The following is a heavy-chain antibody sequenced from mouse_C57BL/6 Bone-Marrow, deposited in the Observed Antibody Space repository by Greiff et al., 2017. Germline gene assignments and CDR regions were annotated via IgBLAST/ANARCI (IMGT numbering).Heavy chain of an antibody. D-gene: IGHD4-1*01. Sequence: VQLQQSGPELVKPGASVKISCKASGYSFTDYNMNWVKQSNGKSLEWIGVINPSNGGTNYNEKFKSRSTMSVDKSTSTAYMQRSSLTSEDSAVYYWARRTDYDAMDYWDQGTAVTVTS. CDR3: ARRTDYDAMDY. V-gene: IGHV1-39*01. CDR2: INPSNGGT. CDR1: GYSFTDYN. J-gene: IGHJ4*01.